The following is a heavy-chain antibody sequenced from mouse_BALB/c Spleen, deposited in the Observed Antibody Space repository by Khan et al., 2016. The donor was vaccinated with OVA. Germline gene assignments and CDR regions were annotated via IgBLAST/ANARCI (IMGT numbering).Heavy chain of an antibody. D-gene: IGHD2-3*01. CDR1: GYSITSDYA. CDR2: INYSGST. V-gene: IGHV3-2*02. Sequence: EVKLLESGPGLVNPSQSLSLTCTVTGYSITSDYAWNWIRQFPGNKLEWMGYINYSGSTNYNPALKSRISITRDTSKNQFFLQLKSVTTEDTATYYCARDGSRYNYAMDYWGQGTSVTVSS. CDR3: ARDGSRYNYAMDY. J-gene: IGHJ4*01.